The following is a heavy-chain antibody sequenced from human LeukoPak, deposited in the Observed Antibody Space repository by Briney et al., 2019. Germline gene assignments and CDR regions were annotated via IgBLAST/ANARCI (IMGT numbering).Heavy chain of an antibody. Sequence: GESLKISCKASGYSFTNYWIGWVRQMPGKGLEWMGIIYLGDSDTIYSPSFQGQVTISADKSISTAYLQWSSLKASDTAMYYCARHPSSSSYYYYYGMDVRGQGTTVTVSS. J-gene: IGHJ6*02. CDR1: GYSFTNYW. V-gene: IGHV5-51*01. CDR2: IYLGDSDT. D-gene: IGHD6-6*01. CDR3: ARHPSSSSYYYYYGMDV.